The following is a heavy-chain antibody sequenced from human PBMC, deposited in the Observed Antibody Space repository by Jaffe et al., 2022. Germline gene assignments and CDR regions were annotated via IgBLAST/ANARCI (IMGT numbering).Heavy chain of an antibody. Sequence: EVLLVQSGAEVKKPGESLKISCKGSGYKFSIYWIAWVRQMPGKGLEWMGTIYPGDSDTRYNPSFQGHVTMSADKSINTAYLHWNSLQASDTAFYYCVTQLNRGDYLPHYWGQGTLVTVSS. J-gene: IGHJ4*02. D-gene: IGHD4-17*01. CDR3: VTQLNRGDYLPHY. CDR1: GYKFSIYW. CDR2: IYPGDSDT. V-gene: IGHV5-51*01.